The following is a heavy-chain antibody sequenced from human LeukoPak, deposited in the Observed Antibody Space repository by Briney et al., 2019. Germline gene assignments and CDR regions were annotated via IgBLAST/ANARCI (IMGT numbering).Heavy chain of an antibody. CDR1: GGSFSGYY. D-gene: IGHD3-3*01. CDR2: INHSGST. Sequence: SETLSLTCAVYGGSFSGYYWSWIRQPPGKGLEWIGEINHSGSTNYNPSLKSRVTISVDTSKNQCSLKLSSVTAAETDVYYCAKSGVAGYDFWSGYYPFDYWGQGTLVTVSS. CDR3: AKSGVAGYDFWSGYYPFDY. V-gene: IGHV4-34*01. J-gene: IGHJ4*02.